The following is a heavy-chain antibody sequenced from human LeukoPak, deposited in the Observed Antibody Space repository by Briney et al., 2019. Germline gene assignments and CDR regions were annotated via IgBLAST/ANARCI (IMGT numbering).Heavy chain of an antibody. CDR1: GYTFTSYG. CDR2: ISAYNGNT. Sequence: ASVKVSCKASGYTFTSYGISWVRQAPGQGLEWMGWISAYNGNTNYAQKLQGRVTMTTDTSTSTAYMELRSLRFDDTAVYYCARGPGRYFDWTDVHYYMDVWGKGTTVTVSS. D-gene: IGHD3-9*01. CDR3: ARGPGRYFDWTDVHYYMDV. J-gene: IGHJ6*03. V-gene: IGHV1-18*01.